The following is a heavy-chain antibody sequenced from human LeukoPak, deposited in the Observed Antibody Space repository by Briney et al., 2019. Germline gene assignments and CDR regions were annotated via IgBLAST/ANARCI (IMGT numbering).Heavy chain of an antibody. J-gene: IGHJ5*02. CDR3: ARAGDSGYWFDP. D-gene: IGHD2-21*01. CDR2: IYHSGST. CDR1: GFTFSDYY. Sequence: LRLSCAASGFTFSDYYMSWIRQAPGKGLEWIGYIYHSGSTYYNPSLKSRVTISVDRSKNQFSLKLSSVTAADTAVYYCARAGDSGYWFDPWGQGTLVTVSS. V-gene: IGHV4-30-2*01.